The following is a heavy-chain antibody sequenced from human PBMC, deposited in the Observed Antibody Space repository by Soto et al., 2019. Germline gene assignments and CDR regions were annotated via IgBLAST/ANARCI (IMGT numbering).Heavy chain of an antibody. J-gene: IGHJ6*02. CDR2: IYYDGSNE. CDR1: GFSFSSYG. D-gene: IGHD1-1*01. V-gene: IGHV3-33*01. CDR3: ARWWNDEEWVETMDV. Sequence: QVQLVESGGDVVQPGRSLRLSCAAYGFSFSSYGMHWVRQAPGKGLEWVAVIYYDGSNEYYSDSVKGRFTISRDNSKNTLYLQMNSLRVEDTAVYYCARWWNDEEWVETMDVWGQGTTVTVSS.